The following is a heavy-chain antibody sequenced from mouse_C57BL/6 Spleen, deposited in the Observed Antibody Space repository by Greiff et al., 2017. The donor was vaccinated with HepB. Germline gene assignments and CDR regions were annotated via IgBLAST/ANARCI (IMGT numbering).Heavy chain of an antibody. Sequence: VQLQHPGAELVRPGSSVKLSCKASGYTFTSYWMDWVKQRPGQGLEWIGNIYPSDSETHYNQKFKDKATLTVDKSSSTAYMQLSSLTSEDSAVYYCARVITTVVADYWGQGTTLTVSS. CDR1: GYTFTSYW. D-gene: IGHD1-1*01. CDR2: IYPSDSET. J-gene: IGHJ2*01. CDR3: ARVITTVVADY. V-gene: IGHV1-61*01.